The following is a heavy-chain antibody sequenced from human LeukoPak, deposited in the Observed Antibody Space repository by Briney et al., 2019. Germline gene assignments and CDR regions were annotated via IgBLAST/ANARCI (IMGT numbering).Heavy chain of an antibody. Sequence: SVKVSCKASGATFSSYAISWVRQAPGQGLEWMGGIIPIFGTANYAQKFQGRVTITTDESTSTAYMELSSLRSEDTAVYYSATISGYDQYFDYWGQGTLVTVSS. J-gene: IGHJ4*02. D-gene: IGHD5-12*01. CDR3: ATISGYDQYFDY. CDR2: IIPIFGTA. CDR1: GATFSSYA. V-gene: IGHV1-69*05.